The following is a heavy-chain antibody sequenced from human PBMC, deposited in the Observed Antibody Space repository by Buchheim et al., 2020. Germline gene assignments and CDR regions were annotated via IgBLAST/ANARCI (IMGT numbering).Heavy chain of an antibody. J-gene: IGHJ5*02. CDR3: ARESNVLLWFGESQNWFDP. Sequence: QVQLVQSGAEVKKPGASVKVSCKASGYTFTSYAMHWVRQAPGQRLEWMGWINAGNGNTKYSQKFQGGVTITRDTSASTAYMELSSLRSEDTAVYYCARESNVLLWFGESQNWFDPWGQGTL. D-gene: IGHD3-10*01. CDR1: GYTFTSYA. V-gene: IGHV1-3*01. CDR2: INAGNGNT.